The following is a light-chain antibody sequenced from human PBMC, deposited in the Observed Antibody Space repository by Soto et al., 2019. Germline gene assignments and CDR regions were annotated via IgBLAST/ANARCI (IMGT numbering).Light chain of an antibody. V-gene: IGKV1-5*03. CDR1: QSISSW. CDR2: KAS. Sequence: DIHLTQSPSILSASVGDRVTINCRASQSISSWLAWYQQKPGKAPKLLIYKASTLKSGVPSRFSGSGSGTEFTLTISSLQPDDFATYYCQHYNSYSEAFGQGTKVDIK. CDR3: QHYNSYSEA. J-gene: IGKJ1*01.